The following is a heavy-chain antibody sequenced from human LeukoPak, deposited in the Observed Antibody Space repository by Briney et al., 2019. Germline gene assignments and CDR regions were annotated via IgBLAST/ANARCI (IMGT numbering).Heavy chain of an antibody. Sequence: SETLSLTCTVSGGSISSYYWSWIRQPAGKGLEWIGRIYASGSTNYNPSLKSRVTISVDTSKNQFSLKLSSVTAADTAVYYCARHPHVDYVWGSYRPYYFDYWGQGTLVTVSS. CDR1: GGSISSYY. CDR3: ARHPHVDYVWGSYRPYYFDY. CDR2: IYASGST. J-gene: IGHJ4*02. D-gene: IGHD3-16*02. V-gene: IGHV4-4*07.